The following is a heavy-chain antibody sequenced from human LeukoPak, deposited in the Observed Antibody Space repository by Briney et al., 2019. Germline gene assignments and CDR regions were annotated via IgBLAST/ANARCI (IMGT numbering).Heavy chain of an antibody. CDR3: ASTSHDYGDYGESVDI. J-gene: IGHJ3*02. Sequence: PSETLSLTCAVYGGSFSGYYWSWIRQPPGKGLEWIGEINHSGSTNYNPSLKSRVTISVDTSKNQFSLKLSSVTAADTAVYYCASTSHDYGDYGESVDIWGQGTMVTVSS. CDR2: INHSGST. V-gene: IGHV4-34*01. D-gene: IGHD4-17*01. CDR1: GGSFSGYY.